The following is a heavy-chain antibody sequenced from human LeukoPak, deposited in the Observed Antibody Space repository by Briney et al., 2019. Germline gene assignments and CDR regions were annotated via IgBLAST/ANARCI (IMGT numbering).Heavy chain of an antibody. J-gene: IGHJ6*03. Sequence: PSETLSLTCTVPGYSISSGYYWGWIRQPPGKGLEWIGSIYHSGRTYYNPSLKSRVTISVDTSKNQFSLKLSSVTAADTAVYYCARVGYCSSTSCYDYYYMDVWGKGTTVTVSS. CDR3: ARVGYCSSTSCYDYYYMDV. V-gene: IGHV4-38-2*02. CDR1: GYSISSGYY. CDR2: IYHSGRT. D-gene: IGHD2-2*01.